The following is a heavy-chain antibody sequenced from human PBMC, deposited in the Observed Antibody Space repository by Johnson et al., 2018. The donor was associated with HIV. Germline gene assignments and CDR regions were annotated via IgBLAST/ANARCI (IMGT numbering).Heavy chain of an antibody. D-gene: IGHD5-12*01. J-gene: IGHJ3*01. Sequence: QMLLVESGGGVVQPGGSLRLSCAASGFIFNNFGMHWVRQAPGKGLEWVAFIRYDGDITYYLDSVKGRFTISRDNSKNTLYLQMNSLRTEDTAMYYCAKGHSSGYPKDAFDLWGRGTIVTVSS. CDR1: GFIFNNFG. CDR2: IRYDGDIT. V-gene: IGHV3-30*02. CDR3: AKGHSSGYPKDAFDL.